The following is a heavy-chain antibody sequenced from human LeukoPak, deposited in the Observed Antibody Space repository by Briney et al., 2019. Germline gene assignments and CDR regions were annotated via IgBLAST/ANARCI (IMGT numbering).Heavy chain of an antibody. Sequence: GGSLRLSCAASGVTFGTYWMHWGRQAPGEGLVWLSRINTDGSTTYYADSVKGRFTFSRDNAKNTLYLQMNSLRAEDTAVYYCTRGRSGGYLDYWGQGTLVAVSS. J-gene: IGHJ4*02. V-gene: IGHV3-74*01. D-gene: IGHD4-23*01. CDR1: GVTFGTYW. CDR2: INTDGSTT. CDR3: TRGRSGGYLDY.